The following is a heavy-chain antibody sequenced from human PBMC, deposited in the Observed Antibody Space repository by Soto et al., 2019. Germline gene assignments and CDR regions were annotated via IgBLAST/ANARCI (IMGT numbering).Heavy chain of an antibody. J-gene: IGHJ6*02. Sequence: SETLSLTCTVSGGSISSGDYYWSWIRQPPGKGLEWIGYIYYSGSTYYNPSLKSRVTISVDTSKNQFSLKLSSVTAADTAVYYCARGPSILYYYYYYGMVVWGQGTTVTV. CDR2: IYYSGST. V-gene: IGHV4-30-4*01. D-gene: IGHD2-21*01. CDR3: ARGPSILYYYYYYGMVV. CDR1: GGSISSGDYY.